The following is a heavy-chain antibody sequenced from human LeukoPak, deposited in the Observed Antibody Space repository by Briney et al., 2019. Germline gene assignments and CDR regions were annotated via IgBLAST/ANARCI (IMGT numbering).Heavy chain of an antibody. D-gene: IGHD6-6*01. CDR2: ISTGSSTI. Sequence: SGGSLRLSCAASGSTFSSYSMNWVRQAPGKGLEWVSYISTGSSTIYYADSVKGRFTISRDNAKNSLYLQVSSLRAEDTAVYYCARDHGSSSPDYYFDYWGQGTLVTVSS. CDR1: GSTFSSYS. CDR3: ARDHGSSSPDYYFDY. V-gene: IGHV3-48*01. J-gene: IGHJ4*02.